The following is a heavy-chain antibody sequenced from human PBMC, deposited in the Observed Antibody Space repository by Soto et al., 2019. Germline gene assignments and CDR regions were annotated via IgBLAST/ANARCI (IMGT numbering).Heavy chain of an antibody. D-gene: IGHD3-16*01. V-gene: IGHV3-30*18. Sequence: QVQLVESGGGVVQPGRSLRLSCAASGFTFSSYGMHWVRQAPGKGLEWVAVISYDGSNKYYADSVKGRCTISRDNSKNTLYLKMNSLRAEDTAVYYCAKDFIPGGAFDIWGQGTMVTVSS. J-gene: IGHJ3*02. CDR2: ISYDGSNK. CDR1: GFTFSSYG. CDR3: AKDFIPGGAFDI.